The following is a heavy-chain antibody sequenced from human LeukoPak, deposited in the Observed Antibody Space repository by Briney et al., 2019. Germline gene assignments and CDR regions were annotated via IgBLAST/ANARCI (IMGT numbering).Heavy chain of an antibody. CDR3: ARNYYDSSGYHVVGDYFDY. CDR1: GFAFSSYE. D-gene: IGHD3-22*01. V-gene: IGHV3-48*01. J-gene: IGHJ4*02. CDR2: ISSSSSII. Sequence: AGGSLRLSCAASGFAFSSYEMNWVRQAPGKGLEWVSYISSSSSIIYYVDSVKGRFTISRDNAKNSLYLRMNSLRAEDTAVYYCARNYYDSSGYHVVGDYFDYWGQGTLVTVSS.